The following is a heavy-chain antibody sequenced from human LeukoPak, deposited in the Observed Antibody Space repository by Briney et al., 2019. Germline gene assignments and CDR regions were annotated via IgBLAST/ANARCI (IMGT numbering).Heavy chain of an antibody. D-gene: IGHD2-15*01. CDR1: GYTFTSYG. Sequence: ASVKVSCKASGYTFTSYGISWVRQAPGQGLEWMGGIIPIFGTANYAQKFQGRVTITADESTSTAYMELSSLRSEDTAVYYCAREFVVVKRPYGMDVWGQGTTVTVSS. CDR3: AREFVVVKRPYGMDV. CDR2: IIPIFGTA. J-gene: IGHJ6*02. V-gene: IGHV1-69*13.